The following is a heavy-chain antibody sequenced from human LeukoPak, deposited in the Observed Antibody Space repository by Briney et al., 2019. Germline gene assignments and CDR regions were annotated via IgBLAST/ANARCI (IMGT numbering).Heavy chain of an antibody. CDR3: AREERLLIWGRDGYNLRSSNWFDP. J-gene: IGHJ5*02. CDR2: ISSSGSTI. D-gene: IGHD5-24*01. V-gene: IGHV3-48*03. Sequence: PGGSLRLSCAASGFTFSSYEMNWVRQAPGKGLEWVSYISSSGSTIYYADSVKGRFTISRDNAKNSLYLQMNSLRAEDTAVYYCAREERLLIWGRDGYNLRSSNWFDPWGQGTLVTVSS. CDR1: GFTFSSYE.